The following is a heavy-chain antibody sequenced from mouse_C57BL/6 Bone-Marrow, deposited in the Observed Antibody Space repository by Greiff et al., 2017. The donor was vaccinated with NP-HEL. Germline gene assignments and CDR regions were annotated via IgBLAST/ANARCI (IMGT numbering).Heavy chain of an antibody. D-gene: IGHD1-1*01. J-gene: IGHJ2*01. CDR2: INYDGSST. CDR1: GFTFSDYY. Sequence: EVKLMESEGGLVQPGRSMKLSCTASGFTFSDYYMAWVRQVPEKGLEWVANINYDGSSTYYLDSLKSRFIISRDNAKNILYLQMSSLKSEDTATYYCARDYYYGSIYFDYWGQGTTLTVSS. V-gene: IGHV5-16*01. CDR3: ARDYYYGSIYFDY.